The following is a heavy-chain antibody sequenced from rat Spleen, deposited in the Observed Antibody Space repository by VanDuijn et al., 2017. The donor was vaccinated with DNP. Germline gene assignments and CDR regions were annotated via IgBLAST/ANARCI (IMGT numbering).Heavy chain of an antibody. CDR2: ISYEGSGI. J-gene: IGHJ3*01. CDR3: AKNSGYGGFAY. D-gene: IGHD4-3*01. CDR1: GFTFSDYY. Sequence: EVQLVESGGDLVQPGRSLKLSCAASGFTFSDYYMAWVRQAPKKGLDWVASISYEGSGIYYGDSVKGRFTISRDNAKSSLYLQMNSLKSEDTATYYCAKNSGYGGFAYWGQGTLVTVSS. V-gene: IGHV5-22*01.